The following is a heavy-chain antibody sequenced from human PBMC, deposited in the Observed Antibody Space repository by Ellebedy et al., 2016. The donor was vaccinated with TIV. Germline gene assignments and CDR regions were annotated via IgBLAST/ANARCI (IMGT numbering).Heavy chain of an antibody. D-gene: IGHD3-10*01. V-gene: IGHV3-23*01. CDR2: ISGSGGST. CDR3: AKFLIGVVRGNAFDI. J-gene: IGHJ3*02. Sequence: GESLKISXAASGFTFSSYAMSWVRQAPGKGLEWVSAISGSGGSTYYADSVKGRFTISRDNSKNTLYLQMNSLRAEDTAVYYCAKFLIGVVRGNAFDIWGQGTMVTVSS. CDR1: GFTFSSYA.